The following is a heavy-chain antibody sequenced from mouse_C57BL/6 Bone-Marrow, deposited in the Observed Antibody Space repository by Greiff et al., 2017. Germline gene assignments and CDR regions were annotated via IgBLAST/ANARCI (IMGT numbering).Heavy chain of an antibody. CDR2: INPYNGGT. Sequence: VQLQQSGPVLVKPGASVKMSCKASGYTFTDYYMNWVKQSHGKSLEWIGVINPYNGGTSYNQQFKGKATLTVDTSSSTAYMELNSLTSEDSAVYYCARYGYYGDFDVWGTGDTVTGSS. V-gene: IGHV1-19*01. D-gene: IGHD2-2*01. CDR1: GYTFTDYY. CDR3: ARYGYYGDFDV. J-gene: IGHJ1*03.